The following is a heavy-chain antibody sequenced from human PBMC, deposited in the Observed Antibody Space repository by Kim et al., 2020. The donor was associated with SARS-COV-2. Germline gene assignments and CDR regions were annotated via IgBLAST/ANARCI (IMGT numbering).Heavy chain of an antibody. J-gene: IGHJ6*02. D-gene: IGHD2-21*01. CDR1: GFMFSSYA. V-gene: IGHV3-23*01. CDR3: AKVQFVGPLYHYAMDV. Sequence: GGSLRLSCAASGFMFSSYAMSWVRQAPGKGLEWVSGFIGSGGNTDYADSVKGRFTISRDNSKNTLFLQMNSLRVEDTAVYYCAKVQFVGPLYHYAMDVWGQGTTVTVSS. CDR2: FIGSGGNT.